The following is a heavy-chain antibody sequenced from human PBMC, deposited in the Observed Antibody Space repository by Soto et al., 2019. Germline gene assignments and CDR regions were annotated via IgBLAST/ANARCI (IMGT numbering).Heavy chain of an antibody. V-gene: IGHV1-18*01. CDR2: ISTYTTST. J-gene: IGHJ6*02. CDR1: GYNFTNYG. CDR3: ARGFFGDV. D-gene: IGHD3-3*01. Sequence: QVQLVQSGGEVKKPGASMKVSCKASGYNFTNYGITWVRQAPGQGLEWMGWISTYTTSTNYAQKLQGRVTMTTDTSTSTAYMELRSLTSDDTAVDYCARGFFGDVWGQGTAVTVSS.